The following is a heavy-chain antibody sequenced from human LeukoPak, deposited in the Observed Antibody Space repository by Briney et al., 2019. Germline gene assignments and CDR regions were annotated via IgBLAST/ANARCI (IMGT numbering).Heavy chain of an antibody. D-gene: IGHD6-13*01. CDR3: ARIMHRGSSSWGNWFDP. V-gene: IGHV4-39*07. CDR1: GGSVSVHSHY. CDR2: IYYTGST. J-gene: IGHJ5*02. Sequence: PSETLSLTCTVSGGSVSVHSHYWGWVRQPPGMGLEWIGCIYYTGSTYYNASLKSRVTISVDTSKNQFSLNLTSVTAADTAVYYCARIMHRGSSSWGNWFDPWGQGTLVTVSS.